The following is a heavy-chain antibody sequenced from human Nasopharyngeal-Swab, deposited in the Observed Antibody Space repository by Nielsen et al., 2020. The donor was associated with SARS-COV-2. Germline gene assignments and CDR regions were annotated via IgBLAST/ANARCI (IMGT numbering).Heavy chain of an antibody. Sequence: GGSLRLSCAASGFTFSNAWMSWVRQAPGKGLEWVGRIKSKTDGGTTDYAAPVKGRFTISRDDSKNTLYLQMNSLKTEDTAVYYCTTDQGAYYDFWSGYWGAYGMDVWGQGTTVTVSS. CDR3: TTDQGAYYDFWSGYWGAYGMDV. CDR1: GFTFSNAW. V-gene: IGHV3-15*01. D-gene: IGHD3-3*01. CDR2: IKSKTDGGTT. J-gene: IGHJ6*02.